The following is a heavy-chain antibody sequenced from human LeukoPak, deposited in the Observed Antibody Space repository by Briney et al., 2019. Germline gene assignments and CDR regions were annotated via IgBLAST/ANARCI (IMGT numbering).Heavy chain of an antibody. D-gene: IGHD5-12*01. CDR1: GFTFSSYA. V-gene: IGHV3-23*01. CDR2: ISGSGGST. Sequence: GGSLRLSCAASGFTFSSYAMSWVRQAPGKGLEWVSAISGSGGSTYYADSVKGRFTVSRDNAKNMLYLQMNSLRAEDTAVYYCAKDGYSGYDFDYYYYYMDVWGKGTTVTVSS. CDR3: AKDGYSGYDFDYYYYYMDV. J-gene: IGHJ6*03.